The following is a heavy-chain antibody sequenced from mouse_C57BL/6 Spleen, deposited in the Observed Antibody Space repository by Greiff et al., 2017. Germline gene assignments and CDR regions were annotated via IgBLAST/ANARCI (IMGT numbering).Heavy chain of an antibody. V-gene: IGHV1-82*01. D-gene: IGHD2-3*01. CDR3: ARDGYYEGGLAY. CDR2: IYPGDGDT. Sequence: QVQLKESGPELVKPGASVKMSCKASGYAFSSSWMNWVKQRPGKGLEWIGQIYPGDGDTNYNGKFKGKATVTAAKSSSTAYMQLSSLTSEDSAVYFCARDGYYEGGLAYWGQGTLVTVSA. CDR1: GYAFSSSW. J-gene: IGHJ3*01.